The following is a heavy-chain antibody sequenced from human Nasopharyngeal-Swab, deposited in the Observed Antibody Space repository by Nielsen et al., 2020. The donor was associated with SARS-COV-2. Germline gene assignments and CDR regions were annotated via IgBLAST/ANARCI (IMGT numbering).Heavy chain of an antibody. D-gene: IGHD5-12*01. Sequence: WIRQPPGKGLEWVSVIYSGGSTYYADSVKGRFTISRDNSKNTLYLQMNSLRAEDTAVYYCASGLPVFDYWGQGTLVTVSS. CDR2: IYSGGST. J-gene: IGHJ4*02. V-gene: IGHV3-53*01. CDR3: ASGLPVFDY.